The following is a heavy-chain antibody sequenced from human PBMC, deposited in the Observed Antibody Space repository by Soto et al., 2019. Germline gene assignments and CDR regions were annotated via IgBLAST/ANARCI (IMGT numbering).Heavy chain of an antibody. V-gene: IGHV1-18*01. Sequence: QVQLVQSGAEVKKPGPSVKVSCKASGYTFTSYGISWVRQAPGQGLEWMGWISAYNGNTNYAQKLQGRVTMTTDTAMSTAYMELRSLRSDDTAVYYCARSDCSSPSCYYYYYYMDVWGKGTTLTVSS. J-gene: IGHJ6*03. CDR3: ARSDCSSPSCYYYYYYMDV. CDR1: GYTFTSYG. D-gene: IGHD2-2*01. CDR2: ISAYNGNT.